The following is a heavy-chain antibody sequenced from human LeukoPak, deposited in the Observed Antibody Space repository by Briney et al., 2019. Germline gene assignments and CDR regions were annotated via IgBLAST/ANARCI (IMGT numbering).Heavy chain of an antibody. J-gene: IGHJ4*02. Sequence: GASVKVSCKASGYTFTSYGISWVRQAPGQGLEWMEWISAYNGNTNYAQKLQGRVTMTTDTSTSTAYMELRSLRSDDTAVYYCARPLIDTVVVPYFDYWGQGTLVTVSS. CDR1: GYTFTSYG. V-gene: IGHV1-18*01. D-gene: IGHD2-2*01. CDR3: ARPLIDTVVVPYFDY. CDR2: ISAYNGNT.